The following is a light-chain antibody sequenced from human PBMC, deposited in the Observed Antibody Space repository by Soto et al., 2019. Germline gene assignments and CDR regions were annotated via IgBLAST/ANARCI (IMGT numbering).Light chain of an antibody. CDR1: QSLLHSDGYNY. V-gene: IGKV2-28*01. CDR2: LAS. CDR3: MQALQGPPT. J-gene: IGKJ1*01. Sequence: DIVMTQSPLSLPVTPGEPASIACSSSQSLLHSDGYNYLDWYLQKPGQSPQLLISLASNRASGVPDRFSGSGSGTDFTLKISRVEAEDVGVYHCMQALQGPPTFGQGTKVDIK.